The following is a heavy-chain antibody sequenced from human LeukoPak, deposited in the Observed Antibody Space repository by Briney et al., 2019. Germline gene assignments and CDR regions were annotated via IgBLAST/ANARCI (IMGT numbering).Heavy chain of an antibody. D-gene: IGHD3-9*01. CDR3: ARGYFDILIGKGYFDY. Sequence: SETLSLTCTVSGGSISSSSYYWSWIRQPAGKGLEWIGRIYPGGGTNYNPSLKSRVTMSVDASQKQLSLKLSSVTAADTAVYYCARGYFDILIGKGYFDYWGQGNLVTVSS. CDR2: IYPGGGT. CDR1: GGSISSSSYY. V-gene: IGHV4-61*02. J-gene: IGHJ4*02.